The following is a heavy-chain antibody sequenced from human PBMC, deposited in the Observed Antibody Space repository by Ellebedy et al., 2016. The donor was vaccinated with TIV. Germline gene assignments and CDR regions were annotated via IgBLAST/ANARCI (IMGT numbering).Heavy chain of an antibody. J-gene: IGHJ4*02. V-gene: IGHV3-7*03. D-gene: IGHD3-10*01. CDR3: ASPPGVVAL. CDR2: INKAGSEK. CDR1: GFTFSLYW. Sequence: GESLKISCAASGFTFSLYWMSWVRQAPGKGLEWVAHINKAGSEKFYVDSVKGRFTISRDNAKNSLYRQMNSLRAEDTAVYYCASPPGVVALWGQGTLVTVSS.